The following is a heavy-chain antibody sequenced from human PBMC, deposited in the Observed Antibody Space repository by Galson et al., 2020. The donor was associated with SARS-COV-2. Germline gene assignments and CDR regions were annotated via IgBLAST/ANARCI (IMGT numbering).Heavy chain of an antibody. CDR3: ARDDSSGYYYWMEAFDI. Sequence: SETLSLTCTVSGGSISSGSYYWSWIRQPAGKGLEWIGRIYTSGSTNYNPSLKSRVTISVDTSKNQFSLKLSSVTAADTAVYYCARDDSSGYYYWMEAFDIWGQGTMVTVSS. CDR1: GGSISSGSYY. J-gene: IGHJ3*02. V-gene: IGHV4-61*02. CDR2: IYTSGST. D-gene: IGHD3-22*01.